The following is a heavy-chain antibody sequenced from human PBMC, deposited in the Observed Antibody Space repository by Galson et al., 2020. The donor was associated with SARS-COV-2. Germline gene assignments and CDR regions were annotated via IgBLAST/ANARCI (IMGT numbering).Heavy chain of an antibody. V-gene: IGHV3-23*01. Sequence: GGSLRLSCEASGVTFRSDAMHWVRQAPGRGLECVAGMSATGATTYHADSGKGRFSISRDNSKNTLYLQMNSLRVDDTAIYFCARASGSYFLGYFGSWGQGTLVSVSS. J-gene: IGHJ4*02. CDR3: ARASGSYFLGYFGS. D-gene: IGHD3-10*01. CDR2: MSATGATT. CDR1: GVTFRSDA.